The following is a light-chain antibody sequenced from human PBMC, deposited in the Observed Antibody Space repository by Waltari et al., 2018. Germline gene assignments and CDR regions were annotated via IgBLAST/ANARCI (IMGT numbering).Light chain of an antibody. CDR3: QQYNNWPPYT. V-gene: IGKV3-15*01. CDR2: GAS. CDR1: QSVDNN. J-gene: IGKJ2*01. Sequence: EIVMTQSPATLSVSPGERATLSCRASQSVDNNLAWYQQKPGQAPRLLIYGASARATGIPVRFSGSGSGTEFTLTISSMQSEDFAVYYCQQYNNWPPYTFGQGTKLEIK.